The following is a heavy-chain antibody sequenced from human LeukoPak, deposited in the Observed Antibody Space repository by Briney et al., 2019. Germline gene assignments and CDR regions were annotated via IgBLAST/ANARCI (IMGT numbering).Heavy chain of an antibody. CDR3: ARVSYGYGYYFDY. J-gene: IGHJ4*02. CDR2: INHSGST. Sequence: PSETLSLTCAVYGGSFSGYYWSWVRQPPGKGLEWIGEINHSGSTNYNPSLKCRVTISVDTSKNQFSLKLSSVTAADTAVYYCARVSYGYGYYFDYWGQGTLVTVSS. D-gene: IGHD5-18*01. V-gene: IGHV4-34*01. CDR1: GGSFSGYY.